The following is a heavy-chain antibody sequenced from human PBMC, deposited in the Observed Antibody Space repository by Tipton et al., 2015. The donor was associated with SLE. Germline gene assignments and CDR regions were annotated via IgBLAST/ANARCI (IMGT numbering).Heavy chain of an antibody. D-gene: IGHD3-3*01. V-gene: IGHV1-18*01. CDR2: LSAFNGNT. Sequence: QSGAEVKKPGASVKVSCKASGYTFTSYGISWVRQAPGQGLEWMGWLSAFNGNTNYPQKLQGRVTMTTDTSTSTAYMELRSLRSDDTAVYYCARKPITIFGLLIMADAFDIWGQGTMVTVSS. J-gene: IGHJ3*02. CDR3: ARKPITIFGLLIMADAFDI. CDR1: GYTFTSYG.